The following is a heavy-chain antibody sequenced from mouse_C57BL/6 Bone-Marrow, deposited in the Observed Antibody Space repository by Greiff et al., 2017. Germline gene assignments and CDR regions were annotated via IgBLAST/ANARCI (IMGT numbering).Heavy chain of an antibody. J-gene: IGHJ3*01. CDR3: ARSYYSNPAWLAY. CDR1: GYTFTSYW. Sequence: QVQLQQPGAELVKPGASVKLSCKASGYTFTSYWMQWVKQRPGQGLEWIGEIDPSDGYPNYNQKFKGKATLTVDTSSSTAYMQLSSLTSEDSAVYYCARSYYSNPAWLAYWGQGTLVTVSA. V-gene: IGHV1-50*01. D-gene: IGHD2-5*01. CDR2: IDPSDGYP.